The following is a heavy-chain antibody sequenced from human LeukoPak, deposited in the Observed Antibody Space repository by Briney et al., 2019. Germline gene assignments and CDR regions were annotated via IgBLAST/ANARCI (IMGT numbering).Heavy chain of an antibody. CDR2: ISYDGSNK. V-gene: IGHV3-30-3*01. CDR1: GFTFSSYA. CDR3: TRFLEWYDAFDI. Sequence: GGSLRLSCAASGFTFSSYAMHWVRQAPGKGLEWVAVISYDGSNKYYADSVKGRFTISRDNSKNTLYLQMNSQRAEDTAVYYCTRFLEWYDAFDIWGQGTMVTVSS. D-gene: IGHD3-3*01. J-gene: IGHJ3*02.